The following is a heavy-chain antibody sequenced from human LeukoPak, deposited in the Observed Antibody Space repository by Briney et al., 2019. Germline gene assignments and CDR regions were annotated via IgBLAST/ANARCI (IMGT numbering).Heavy chain of an antibody. J-gene: IGHJ3*02. CDR2: IYSGGST. V-gene: IGHV3-53*01. D-gene: IGHD3-22*01. CDR3: AIQADYYDSSGYYHDAFDI. Sequence: GGSLRLSCAASGFTVSSNYMSWVRQAPGKGLEWVSVIYSGGSTYYADSVKGRFTISRDNSKNTLYLQMNSLRAEDTAVYYCAIQADYYDSSGYYHDAFDIWGQGTMVIVSS. CDR1: GFTVSSNY.